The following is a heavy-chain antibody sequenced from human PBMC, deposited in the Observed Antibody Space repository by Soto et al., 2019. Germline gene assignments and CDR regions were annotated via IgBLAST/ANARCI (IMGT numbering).Heavy chain of an antibody. CDR1: GASISSRY. J-gene: IGHJ4*02. Sequence: QLQESGPGLVKSSETMSLTCTASGASISSRYWSWVRQPPGKGLEWIGHIYNGESTNYNPSLKCRGTISVDTSKTRVCLNLGSVTAADTAVYYCAQTHGWPGVEFWGQGIRVTVSS. D-gene: IGHD3-10*01. CDR2: IYNGEST. V-gene: IGHV4-59*01. CDR3: AQTHGWPGVEF.